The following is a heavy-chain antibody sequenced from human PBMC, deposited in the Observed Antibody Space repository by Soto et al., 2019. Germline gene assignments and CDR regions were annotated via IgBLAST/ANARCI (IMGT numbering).Heavy chain of an antibody. CDR2: INHSGST. J-gene: IGHJ5*02. CDR3: ARSITMVRVYGFDP. Sequence: SETPSPTCAVYGGAFSGYYWRWVRQPPGKGLEWIGEINHSGSTNYNPSLKSRVTISVDTSKNQFSLKLSSVTAADTAVYYCARSITMVRVYGFDPWGQGTLVTVSS. CDR1: GGAFSGYY. D-gene: IGHD3-10*01. V-gene: IGHV4-34*01.